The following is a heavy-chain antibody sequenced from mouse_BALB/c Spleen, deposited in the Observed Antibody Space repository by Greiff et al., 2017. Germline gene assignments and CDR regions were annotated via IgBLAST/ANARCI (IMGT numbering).Heavy chain of an antibody. J-gene: IGHJ3*01. CDR1: GFSLTDYG. V-gene: IGHV2-6-5*01. CDR2: IWGGGST. D-gene: IGHD3-3*01. Sequence: VQLQESGPGLVAPSQSLSITCTASGFSLTDYGVSWVRQPPGKGLEWLGVIWGGGSTYYYSALKSRLSISKDNSKSQVFLKMNSLQTDDTAMYYCAKHRAGEGAWFAYWGQGTLVTVSA. CDR3: AKHRAGEGAWFAY.